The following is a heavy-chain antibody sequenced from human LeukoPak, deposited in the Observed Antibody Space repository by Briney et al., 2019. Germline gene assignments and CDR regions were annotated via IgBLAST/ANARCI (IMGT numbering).Heavy chain of an antibody. CDR2: IYYSGST. CDR1: GGSISSGSYY. D-gene: IGHD3-10*01. CDR3: AKVWTPIVGWFGDPPSYFDL. Sequence: PSETLSLTCSVSGGSISSGSYYWSWIRQHPGKGLEWIGYIYYSGSTYYNPSLKSRVTISVDTSKNQFSLKLNSVTAADTAVYYCAKVWTPIVGWFGDPPSYFDLWGRGTLVTVSS. V-gene: IGHV4-31*03. J-gene: IGHJ2*01.